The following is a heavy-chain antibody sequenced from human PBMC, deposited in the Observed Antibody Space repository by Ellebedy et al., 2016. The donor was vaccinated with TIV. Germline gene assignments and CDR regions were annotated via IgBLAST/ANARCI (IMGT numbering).Heavy chain of an antibody. CDR3: ARDWGRGYCSGGSCSL. D-gene: IGHD2-15*01. CDR2: INPSGGST. Sequence: ASVKVSCKASGYTFTSYYMHWVRQAPGQGLEWMGIINPSGGSTSYAQKFKGRVTMTRDTSTSTVYMELSSLRSEDTAVYYGARDWGRGYCSGGSCSLWGQGTLVTVSS. CDR1: GYTFTSYY. J-gene: IGHJ4*02. V-gene: IGHV1-46*01.